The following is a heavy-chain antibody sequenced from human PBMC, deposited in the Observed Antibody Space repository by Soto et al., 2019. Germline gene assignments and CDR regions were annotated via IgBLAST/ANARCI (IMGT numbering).Heavy chain of an antibody. CDR2: IWYDGSNK. CDR1: GFTFSSYG. D-gene: IGHD3-9*01. CDR3: ARDHGPYDILTGYFDY. J-gene: IGHJ4*02. Sequence: GGSLRLSCAASGFTFSSYGMHWVRQDPGKGLEWVAVIWYDGSNKYYADSVKGRVTISRDNSKNTLYLQMNSLRAEDTAVYYCARDHGPYDILTGYFDYWGQGTLVTVSS. V-gene: IGHV3-33*01.